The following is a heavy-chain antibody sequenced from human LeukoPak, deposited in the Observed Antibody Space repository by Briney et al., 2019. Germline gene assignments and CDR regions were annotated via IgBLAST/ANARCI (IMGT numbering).Heavy chain of an antibody. CDR3: SRAIGNDIAVDY. V-gene: IGHV1-18*01. CDR2: ISAYIGIT. CDR1: GYTFTSYS. J-gene: IGHJ4*02. D-gene: IGHD5-12*01. Sequence: ASLKVSCKASGYTFTSYSICWVRQAPGQGLEWMGWISAYIGITNSAQKLQGRVTMTPDTSTSTAYMEMSRLRADERAVYHCSRAIGNDIAVDYGGQGTRVTVS.